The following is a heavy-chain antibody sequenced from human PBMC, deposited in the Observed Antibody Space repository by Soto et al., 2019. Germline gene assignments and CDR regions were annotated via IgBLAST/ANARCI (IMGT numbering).Heavy chain of an antibody. D-gene: IGHD6-13*01. J-gene: IGHJ6*02. CDR2: ISGSGGST. CDR3: ARDLEQQLVPLDYYGMDV. Sequence: GGSLRLSCAASGFTFRSYAMSWVRQAPGKGLEWVSVISGSGGSTYYADSVKGRFTISRDNSKNTLYLQMNSLRADDTAVYYCARDLEQQLVPLDYYGMDVWGQGTTVTVSS. CDR1: GFTFRSYA. V-gene: IGHV3-23*01.